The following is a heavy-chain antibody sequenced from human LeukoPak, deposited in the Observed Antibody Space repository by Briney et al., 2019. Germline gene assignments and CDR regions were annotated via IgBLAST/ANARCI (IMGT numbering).Heavy chain of an antibody. J-gene: IGHJ4*02. CDR2: IYTSGRT. CDR3: ASEAYYYDSSGYYKY. V-gene: IGHV4-4*07. D-gene: IGHD3-22*01. Sequence: SETLSLTCTVSGDSISSFHWRWVRQPAGKGLEWIRRIYTSGRTNYNPSLKSRVNMSVDTTKNQFSLKLSSVTDADTAVYYCASEAYYYDSSGYYKYWGQGTLVTVSS. CDR1: GDSISSFH.